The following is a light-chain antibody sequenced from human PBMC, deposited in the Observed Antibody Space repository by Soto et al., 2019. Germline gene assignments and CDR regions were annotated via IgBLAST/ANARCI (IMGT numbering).Light chain of an antibody. Sequence: EIVLTQSPGTLSLSPGERATLSCRASQSVSSSYLAWYQQKPGQAPRLLSYGVSSSATGIPDRFSGSGSGTDFTLTISRLEPEDFAVYYYQQYGSSPRTFGQGTKVEIK. CDR3: QQYGSSPRT. J-gene: IGKJ1*01. CDR1: QSVSSSY. CDR2: GVS. V-gene: IGKV3-20*01.